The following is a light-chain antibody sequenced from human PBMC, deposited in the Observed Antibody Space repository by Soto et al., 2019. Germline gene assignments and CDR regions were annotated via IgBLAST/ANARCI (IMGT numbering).Light chain of an antibody. J-gene: IGKJ2*01. V-gene: IGKV3-20*01. CDR3: QQYGSSPYT. CDR1: QSVSSSY. Sequence: EIVLTQSPGTLSLSPGERATLSRRASQSVSSSYLAWYQQKPGQAPRLLIYGASSRATGIPDRFSGSGSGTDFTLTISRLEPEDFAVYYCQQYGSSPYTFGQGTKV. CDR2: GAS.